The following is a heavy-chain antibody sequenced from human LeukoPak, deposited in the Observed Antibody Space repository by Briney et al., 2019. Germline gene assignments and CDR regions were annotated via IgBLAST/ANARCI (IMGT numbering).Heavy chain of an antibody. J-gene: IGHJ4*02. CDR3: AKVVAAHYYFDY. CDR1: GFTFSSYA. Sequence: PRGSLRLSCAASGFTFSSYAMSWVRQAPGKGLEWVSAISGSGGSTYYADSVKGRFTISRDNSKNTLYLQMNSLRAEDTAVYYCAKVVAAHYYFDYWGQGTLVTVSS. D-gene: IGHD6-6*01. V-gene: IGHV3-23*01. CDR2: ISGSGGST.